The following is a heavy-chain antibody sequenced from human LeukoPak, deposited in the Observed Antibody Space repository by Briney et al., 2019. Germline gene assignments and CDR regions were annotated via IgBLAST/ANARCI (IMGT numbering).Heavy chain of an antibody. CDR1: GFTVSSNY. D-gene: IGHD3-10*01. J-gene: IGHJ4*02. CDR3: AREVRGGNSFDY. V-gene: IGHV3-66*01. CDR2: IYSGGST. Sequence: GGSLRLSCAASGFTVSSNYMSWVRQAPGKGLEWVSLIYSGGSTYYADSVKGRFIISRDSPKNTLYLQMNSLRAEDTAVYYCAREVRGGNSFDYWGQGTLVTVSS.